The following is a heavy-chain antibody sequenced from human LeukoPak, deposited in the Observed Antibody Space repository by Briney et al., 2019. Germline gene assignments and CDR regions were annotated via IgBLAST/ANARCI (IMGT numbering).Heavy chain of an antibody. V-gene: IGHV4-59*01. Sequence: PSETLSLTCTVSSDSISSYYWRWIRQPPGKGLEWIGYIYYSGSTNYNPSLKSRVTISVDTSKNQFSLKLSSVTAADTAVYYCARVGRYYYDSSGYYRKGWFDPWGQGTLVTVSS. CDR2: IYYSGST. CDR1: SDSISSYY. D-gene: IGHD3-22*01. CDR3: ARVGRYYYDSSGYYRKGWFDP. J-gene: IGHJ5*02.